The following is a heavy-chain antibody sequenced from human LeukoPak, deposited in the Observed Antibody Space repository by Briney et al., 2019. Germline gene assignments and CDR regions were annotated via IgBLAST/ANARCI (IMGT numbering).Heavy chain of an antibody. CDR1: GGSIIDYY. CDR3: ARHSLFASSNAFDI. Sequence: SEPLSLPCSVSGGSIIDYYWSWIRQPPGKGLEWIGYIYYSGSTNYNPSLNSRVTISIDTSKNQFSVKLSSVTAADTALYYCARHSLFASSNAFDIWGQGTMVAVSS. V-gene: IGHV4-59*08. CDR2: IYYSGST. J-gene: IGHJ3*02.